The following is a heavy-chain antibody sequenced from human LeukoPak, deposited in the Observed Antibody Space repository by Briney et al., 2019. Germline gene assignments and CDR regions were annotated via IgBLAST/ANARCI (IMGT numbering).Heavy chain of an antibody. CDR2: ISGSGGNT. CDR3: AKRIVGAPYAFDI. V-gene: IGHV3-23*01. J-gene: IGHJ3*02. CDR1: GFTFSSYV. D-gene: IGHD1-26*01. Sequence: PGGSLRLSCAASGFTFSSYVMSWVRQAPGKGLEWVSGISGSGGNTFYVGFVKGRFSISRDNSKSTLYLQMNSLRDEDTAKYYCAKRIVGAPYAFDIWAKGQWSPSLQ.